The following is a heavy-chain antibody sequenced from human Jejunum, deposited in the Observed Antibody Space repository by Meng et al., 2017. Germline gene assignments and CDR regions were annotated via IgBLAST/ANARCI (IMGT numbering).Heavy chain of an antibody. Sequence: QVVQVGDEVRKPGTSVKVTCKPFRYSLTSFHINWLRQATGQRPEWMGWMDPNLGNTDYAQKFQGRVTMTRDTSTSTAFMELSSLKSDDSAVYYCARVVDNEFDYWGQGTLVTVSS. CDR2: MDPNLGNT. CDR1: RYSLTSFH. CDR3: ARVVDNEFDY. J-gene: IGHJ4*02. V-gene: IGHV1-8*01. D-gene: IGHD2-8*01.